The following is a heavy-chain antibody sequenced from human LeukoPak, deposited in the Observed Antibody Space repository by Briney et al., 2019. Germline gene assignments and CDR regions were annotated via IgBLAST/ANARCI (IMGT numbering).Heavy chain of an antibody. Sequence: GGSLRLSCAASGFTFDRFTIHWVRQTPGKGLEWVSLINRRGHTFYADSVKGRFTISRDNAKNSLYLQMNSLRAEDTAVYYCARDGDYSNLYYYYMDVWGKGTTVTVSS. J-gene: IGHJ6*03. V-gene: IGHV3-43*01. CDR2: INRRGHT. CDR3: ARDGDYSNLYYYYMDV. CDR1: GFTFDRFT. D-gene: IGHD4-11*01.